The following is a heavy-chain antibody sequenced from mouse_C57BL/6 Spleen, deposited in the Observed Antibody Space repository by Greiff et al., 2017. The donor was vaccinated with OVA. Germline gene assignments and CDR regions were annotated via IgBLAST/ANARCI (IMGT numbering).Heavy chain of an antibody. Sequence: QVQLQQSGPELVKPGASVKISCKASGYAFSSSWMNWVKQRPGKGLEWIGRIYPGDGDTNYNGKFKGKATLTADNSSSTAYMQLGSLTSEGSAVYFCARREAYCSNYDYAMDYWGQGTSVTVSS. J-gene: IGHJ4*01. CDR1: GYAFSSSW. CDR2: IYPGDGDT. D-gene: IGHD2-5*01. CDR3: ARREAYCSNYDYAMDY. V-gene: IGHV1-82*01.